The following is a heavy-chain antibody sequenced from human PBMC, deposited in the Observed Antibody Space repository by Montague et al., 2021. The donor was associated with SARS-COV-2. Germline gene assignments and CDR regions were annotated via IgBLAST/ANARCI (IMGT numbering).Heavy chain of an antibody. CDR1: GGSISSSSYY. D-gene: IGHD3-3*01. V-gene: IGHV4-39*01. CDR2: IYYSGST. CDR3: AGLGSQRITIFGVVTHNWFDT. Sequence: SETLSLTCTVSGGSISSSSYYWGWIRHPPGTGLEWIGSIYYSGSTYYNPSLKRRVTISVDTSTNQFSLKLSSVTAADTAVYYCAGLGSQRITIFGVVTHNWFDTWGQGTLVTVSS. J-gene: IGHJ5*02.